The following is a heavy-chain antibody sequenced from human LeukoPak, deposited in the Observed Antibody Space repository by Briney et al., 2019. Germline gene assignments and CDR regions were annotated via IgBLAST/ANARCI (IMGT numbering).Heavy chain of an antibody. V-gene: IGHV4-39*01. CDR3: ARLRVGATDY. CDR1: GGSISSTSYY. CDR2: IYYTGST. Sequence: SETLSLTCTVSGGSISSTSYYWGWIRQPPGKGLEWIVNIYYTGSTYYNPSLKSRVTISVDTSKNQFSLKLRSVTAADTAVYYCARLRVGATDYWGQGTLVTVSS. D-gene: IGHD1-26*01. J-gene: IGHJ4*02.